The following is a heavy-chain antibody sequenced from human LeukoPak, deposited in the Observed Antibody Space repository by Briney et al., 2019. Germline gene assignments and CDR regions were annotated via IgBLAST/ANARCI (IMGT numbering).Heavy chain of an antibody. D-gene: IGHD3-10*01. CDR2: INSEGSDT. CDR3: AMRGGSGELPM. V-gene: IGHV3-74*01. Sequence: PGGSLRLSCAASGITLSSYWMDWVRQAPGKGLVWVSRINSEGSDTAYADSVKGRFTISRDSAKNTLYLRMNSLIVEDTAVYYCAMRGGSGELPMWGQGTLVTVSS. J-gene: IGHJ4*02. CDR1: GITLSSYW.